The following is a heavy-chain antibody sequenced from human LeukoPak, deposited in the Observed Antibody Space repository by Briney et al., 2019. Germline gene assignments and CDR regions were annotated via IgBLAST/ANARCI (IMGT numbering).Heavy chain of an antibody. Sequence: GGSLRLSCAASGFTFSSSAMHWVRQAPGKRLETVSAISSDGGRVYYGDSVKGRSTISRDNSKNTLYLQMGSLRAEDMAVYYCARWVGTQLDFWGQGTLVTVSS. D-gene: IGHD1-14*01. V-gene: IGHV3-64*02. CDR3: ARWVGTQLDF. J-gene: IGHJ4*02. CDR2: ISSDGGRV. CDR1: GFTFSSSA.